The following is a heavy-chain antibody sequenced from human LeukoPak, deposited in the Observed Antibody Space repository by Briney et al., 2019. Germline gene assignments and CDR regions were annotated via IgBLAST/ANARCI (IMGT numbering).Heavy chain of an antibody. CDR2: IYYSGST. J-gene: IGHJ4*02. Sequence: SETLSLTCTVSGGSISSSSYYWGWIRQPPGKGLEWIGSIYYSGSTYYNPSLKSRVTISVDTSKNQFSLKLSSVTAADTAVYYCARIGADYGSGSYYTYFDYWGQGTLVTVSS. CDR1: GGSISSSSYY. CDR3: ARIGADYGSGSYYTYFDY. V-gene: IGHV4-39*01. D-gene: IGHD3-10*01.